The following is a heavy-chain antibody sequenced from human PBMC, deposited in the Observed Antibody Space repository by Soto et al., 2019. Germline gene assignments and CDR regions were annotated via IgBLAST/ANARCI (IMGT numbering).Heavy chain of an antibody. CDR1: GFTVSSNY. J-gene: IGHJ4*02. CDR2: IYSGGSR. V-gene: IGHV3-53*01. Sequence: EVQLVESGGGLIQPGGSLRLSCAASGFTVSSNYMSWVRQAPGKGLEWVSVIYSGGSRYYADSVKGRFIISRDTSKNTLDLQIHSLRAEDTAVCYCATSTRGWYFDYWGQGPLVTVSS. D-gene: IGHD6-19*01. CDR3: ATSTRGWYFDY.